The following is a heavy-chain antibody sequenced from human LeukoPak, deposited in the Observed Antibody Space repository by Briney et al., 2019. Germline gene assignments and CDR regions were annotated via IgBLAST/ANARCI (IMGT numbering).Heavy chain of an antibody. CDR3: ARESGSSWASRPTYYYYGMDV. CDR1: GYTFTSYY. J-gene: IGHJ6*02. Sequence: ASVKVSCKASGYTFTSYYMHWVRQAPGQGLEWMGIINPSGGSTNYAQKFQGRVTITADESTSTAYMELSSLRSEDTAVYYCARESGSSWASRPTYYYYGMDVWGQGTTVTVSS. V-gene: IGHV1-46*01. CDR2: INPSGGST. D-gene: IGHD6-13*01.